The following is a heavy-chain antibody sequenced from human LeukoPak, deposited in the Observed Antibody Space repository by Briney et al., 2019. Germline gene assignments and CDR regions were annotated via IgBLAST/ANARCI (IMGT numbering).Heavy chain of an antibody. D-gene: IGHD5-18*01. Sequence: PGGSLRLSCAASGFTFSSYSMNWVRQAPGKGLEWVSSISSSSSYIYYADSVKGRFTISRDNAKNSLYLQRNSLRAEDTAVYYCARDPYVDSAMATIYYVDYWGQGTLVTVSS. CDR1: GFTFSSYS. CDR3: ARDPYVDSAMATIYYVDY. J-gene: IGHJ4*02. V-gene: IGHV3-21*01. CDR2: ISSSSSYI.